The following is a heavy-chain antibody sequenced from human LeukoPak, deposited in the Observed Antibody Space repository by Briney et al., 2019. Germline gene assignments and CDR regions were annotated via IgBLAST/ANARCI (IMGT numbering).Heavy chain of an antibody. CDR3: ARVASSSGGSCYDY. Sequence: QTGGSLRLSCAASGFTFSSYWILWVRQAPGKGLVWVSRINSDGSSTRYADSVKGRFTISRDNAKNTLYLQMNSLRAEDTAVYYCARVASSSGGSCYDYWGQGTLVTVSS. CDR2: INSDGSST. CDR1: GFTFSSYW. J-gene: IGHJ4*02. V-gene: IGHV3-74*01. D-gene: IGHD2-15*01.